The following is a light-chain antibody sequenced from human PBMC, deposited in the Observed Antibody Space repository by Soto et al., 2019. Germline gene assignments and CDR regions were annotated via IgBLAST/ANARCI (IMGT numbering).Light chain of an antibody. CDR1: QGINRT. CDR3: QQYHTWPVT. J-gene: IGKJ4*01. CDR2: GAS. Sequence: IVMTQSPATLSVSPGERVTFSCRASQGINRTLAWYQHKAGQAPRLLISGASTGATGIPARFSGSGSGTEFTLTINSLQSEDSAVYYCQQYHTWPVTFGGGTKVEI. V-gene: IGKV3-15*01.